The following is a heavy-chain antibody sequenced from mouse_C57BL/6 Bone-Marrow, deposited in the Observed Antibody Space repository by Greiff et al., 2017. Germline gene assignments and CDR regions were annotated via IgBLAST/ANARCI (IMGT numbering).Heavy chain of an antibody. V-gene: IGHV3-6*01. CDR3: ARGDDYEGYFDY. CDR2: ISYDGSN. D-gene: IGHD2-4*01. CDR1: GYSITSGYY. Sequence: EVKLMESGPGLVKPSQSLSLTCSVTGYSITSGYYWNWIRQFPGNKLEWMGYISYDGSNNYNPSLKNRISITRDTSKNQFFLKLNSVTTEDTATYYCARGDDYEGYFDYWGQGTTLTVSS. J-gene: IGHJ2*01.